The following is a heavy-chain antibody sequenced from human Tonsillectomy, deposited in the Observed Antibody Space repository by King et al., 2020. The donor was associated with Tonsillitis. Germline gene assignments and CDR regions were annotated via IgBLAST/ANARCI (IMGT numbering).Heavy chain of an antibody. Sequence: QLQESGPGLVKPSETLSLTCTVSGGSISSYYWSWIRQPPGKGLEWIGYIYYSGSTNYNSSLKSRVTTSVDTSKNQFSLKLSSVTAADTAYYYCARVIWFGELFGMDFWGQGTMVTVSS. CDR2: IYYSGST. V-gene: IGHV4-59*01. J-gene: IGHJ6*02. CDR1: GGSISSYY. D-gene: IGHD3-10*01. CDR3: ARVIWFGELFGMDF.